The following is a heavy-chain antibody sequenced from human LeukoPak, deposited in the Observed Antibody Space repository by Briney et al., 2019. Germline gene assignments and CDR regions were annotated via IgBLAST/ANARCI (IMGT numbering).Heavy chain of an antibody. D-gene: IGHD1-20*01. V-gene: IGHV4-4*07. CDR3: ARGRRDYNYEDYFDY. J-gene: IGHJ4*02. CDR2: IHTSGST. Sequence: SETLSLTCTVSGGSISSYYWSWIRQPAGKGLEWIGRIHTSGSTNYNPSLKSRITMSVDTSKNQFSLKLSSVTAADTAVYYCARGRRDYNYEDYFDYWGQGTLVTVSS. CDR1: GGSISSYY.